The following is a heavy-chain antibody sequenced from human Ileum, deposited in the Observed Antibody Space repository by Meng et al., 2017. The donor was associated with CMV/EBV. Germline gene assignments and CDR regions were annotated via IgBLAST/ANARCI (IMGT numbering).Heavy chain of an antibody. Sequence: SETLSLTCTVSGGSISSYYWSWIRQPPGKGLEWIGYIYYSGSTNYNPSLKSRGTISVDTAKNQFSLKLSSVTAADTAVYYCARDRGVGWNYYYGMDVWGQGTTVTVSS. CDR2: IYYSGST. V-gene: IGHV4-59*01. CDR1: GGSISSYY. CDR3: ARDRGVGWNYYYGMDV. J-gene: IGHJ6*02. D-gene: IGHD6-19*01.